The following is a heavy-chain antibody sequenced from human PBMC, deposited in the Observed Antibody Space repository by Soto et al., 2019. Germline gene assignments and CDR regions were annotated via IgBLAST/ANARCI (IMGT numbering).Heavy chain of an antibody. Sequence: PSETLSLTCTVSGGSMISYYWSWIRQPPGRGLEWIGFIYYAGSTKYNPSLNSRVTISVDTSKNQFSLKLSSVTAADTAVYYCARRYCSGGSCPNWFDPWGQGTLVTVSS. D-gene: IGHD2-15*01. CDR1: GGSMISYY. J-gene: IGHJ5*02. CDR2: IYYAGST. V-gene: IGHV4-59*01. CDR3: ARRYCSGGSCPNWFDP.